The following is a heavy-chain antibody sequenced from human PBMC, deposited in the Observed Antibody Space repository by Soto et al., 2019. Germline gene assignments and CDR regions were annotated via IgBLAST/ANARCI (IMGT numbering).Heavy chain of an antibody. D-gene: IGHD1-26*01. CDR1: EFTFSRYA. V-gene: IGHV3-23*01. CDR3: AKDQGDASKTFEL. J-gene: IGHJ4*02. Sequence: EVRLSESGGGLVQPGGSLRLSCTASEFTFSRYAMIWVRQAPGKGLEWVSTIRGSGDSTFYADSVKGRFTVSRDNSENTLYLQMNSLRAEDTAFYYCAKDQGDASKTFELWGQGTRVTVSS. CDR2: IRGSGDST.